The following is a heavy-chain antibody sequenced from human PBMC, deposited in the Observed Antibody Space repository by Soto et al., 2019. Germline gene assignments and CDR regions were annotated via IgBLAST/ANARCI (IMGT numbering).Heavy chain of an antibody. CDR2: INHSGST. D-gene: IGHD3-16*01. Sequence: QVQLQQWGAGLLKPSETLSLTCAVYGGSFSGYYWSWIRQPPGKGLEWIGEINHSGSTNYNPSLKSRVTMSVGASKNQFSLKLSSVTAADTAVYYCARGGGPGIYWGQGTLVTVSS. CDR1: GGSFSGYY. J-gene: IGHJ4*02. V-gene: IGHV4-34*01. CDR3: ARGGGPGIY.